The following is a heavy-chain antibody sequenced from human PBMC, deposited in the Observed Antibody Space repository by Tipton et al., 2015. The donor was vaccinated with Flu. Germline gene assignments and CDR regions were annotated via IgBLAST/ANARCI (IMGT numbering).Heavy chain of an antibody. CDR1: GITFSSYA. CDR3: ARDSHTQEGVWLEYFDY. D-gene: IGHD2-8*01. Sequence: SLRLSCTASGITFSSYAMSWVRQAPGKGLEWVAVIWSDGTNKYYVDSVKGRFTISRDTSKNTLYLQMNSLRAEDTAVYYCARDSHTQEGVWLEYFDYWGQGTLVTVSS. J-gene: IGHJ4*02. V-gene: IGHV3-33*08. CDR2: IWSDGTNK.